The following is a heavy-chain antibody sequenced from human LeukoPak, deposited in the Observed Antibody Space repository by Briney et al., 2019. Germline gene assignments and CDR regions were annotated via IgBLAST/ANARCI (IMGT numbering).Heavy chain of an antibody. CDR3: ARGSKWLRLIDY. V-gene: IGHV3-23*01. CDR1: GFTFSNHG. D-gene: IGHD5-12*01. CDR2: ISPSGDIT. J-gene: IGHJ4*02. Sequence: GGSLRLSCAASGFTFSNHGMNWVRQAPGKGLEWVSGISPSGDITYYADSVKGRFTISRDNSKNTLYLQMNSLRAEDTAVYYCARGSKWLRLIDYWGQGTLVTVSS.